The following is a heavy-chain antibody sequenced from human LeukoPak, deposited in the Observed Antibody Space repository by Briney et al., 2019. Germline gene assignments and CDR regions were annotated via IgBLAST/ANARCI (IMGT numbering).Heavy chain of an antibody. CDR3: AKDRGDTRNFFDY. CDR2: ISGSGGST. D-gene: IGHD3-10*01. CDR1: GFTFPSYA. V-gene: IGHV3-23*01. J-gene: IGHJ4*02. Sequence: PGGSLRPSCAASGFTFPSYAMTWVRQAPGKGLKWVSTISGSGGSTYYTDSVKGRFSISRDNSKNTLYLQMNSLRADDTAVYYCAKDRGDTRNFFDYWGRGTLVTVSS.